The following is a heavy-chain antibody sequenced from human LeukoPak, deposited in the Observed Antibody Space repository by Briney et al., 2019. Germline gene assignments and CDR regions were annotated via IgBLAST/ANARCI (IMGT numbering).Heavy chain of an antibody. V-gene: IGHV4-61*01. D-gene: IGHD1-1*01. J-gene: IGHJ4*02. CDR2: FYYSGST. CDR3: ARKRTGDQGYYFDY. CDR1: GGSVSSGRYY. Sequence: PSETLSLTCTVSGGSVSSGRYYWSWIRQPPGKGLEWIGYFYYSGSTNYNPSLKTRVTISVDTSKNRFSLKVSSVTAADTAVYYCARKRTGDQGYYFDYWGQGTLVTVSS.